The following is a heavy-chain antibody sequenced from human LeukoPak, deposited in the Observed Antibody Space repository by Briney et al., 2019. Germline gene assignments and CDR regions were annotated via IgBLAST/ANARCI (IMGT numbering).Heavy chain of an antibody. D-gene: IGHD2-15*01. CDR2: ISSSSSYI. CDR1: GFTFSSYS. V-gene: IGHV3-21*01. J-gene: IGHJ4*02. Sequence: GGSLRLSCAASGFTFSSYSMNWVRQAPGKGLEWVSSISSSSSYIYYADSVKGRFTISRDNAKNSLYLQMNSLRAEDTAVYYCARGQYCSGGSCYSDYWGQGTLVTVSS. CDR3: ARGQYCSGGSCYSDY.